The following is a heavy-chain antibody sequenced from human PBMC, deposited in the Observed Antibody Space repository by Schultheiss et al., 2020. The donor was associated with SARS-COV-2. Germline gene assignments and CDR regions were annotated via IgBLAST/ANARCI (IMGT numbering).Heavy chain of an antibody. CDR2: IKQDGSEK. Sequence: GESLKISFAASGFTFSSYWMSWVRQAPGKGLEWVANIKQDGSEKYYVDSVKGRFTISRDNAKNSLYLQMNSLRAEDTAVYYCARARGNGDYFNYWGQGTLVTVSS. J-gene: IGHJ4*02. V-gene: IGHV3-7*03. CDR1: GFTFSSYW. D-gene: IGHD1-1*01. CDR3: ARARGNGDYFNY.